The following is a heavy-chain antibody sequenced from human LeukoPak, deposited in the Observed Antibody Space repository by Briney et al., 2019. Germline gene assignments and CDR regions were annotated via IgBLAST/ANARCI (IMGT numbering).Heavy chain of an antibody. CDR2: IYHSGST. D-gene: IGHD3-22*01. CDR1: GGSISSGGYS. Sequence: PSETLSLTCAVSGGSISSGGYSWSWIRQPPGKGLEWIGYIYHSGSTYYNPSLKSRVTISVDRSKNQFSLKLSSVTAADTAVYYCARDFRYYYDSSGPGLDYWGQGTLVTVSS. V-gene: IGHV4-30-2*01. CDR3: ARDFRYYYDSSGPGLDY. J-gene: IGHJ4*02.